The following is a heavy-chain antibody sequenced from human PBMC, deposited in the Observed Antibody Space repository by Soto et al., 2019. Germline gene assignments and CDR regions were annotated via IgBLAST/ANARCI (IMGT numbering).Heavy chain of an antibody. V-gene: IGHV3-13*05. Sequence: EVQLVESGGGLVQPGGSLRLSCEASGFTFRNYDMHWVRQGTGKGLEWVSGISAAGDPDYADSVEGRFTISRENAQNSFFLQMNSLRVGDPAVYYCARTDRDFYGLDVWSHGTTVIVSS. CDR1: GFTFRNYD. CDR3: ARTDRDFYGLDV. J-gene: IGHJ6*02. CDR2: ISAAGDP.